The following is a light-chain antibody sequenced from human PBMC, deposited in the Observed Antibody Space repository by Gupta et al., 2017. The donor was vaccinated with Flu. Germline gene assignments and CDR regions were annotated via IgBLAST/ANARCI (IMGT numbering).Light chain of an antibody. CDR3: QAWGTGVVV. CDR1: SRYSDNA. V-gene: IGLV4-69*01. Sequence: QLVLTQSPSASASLGASVKLTCTLSSRYSDNAIAWHQQQPEKGPRYLMNLKRDGSHNKGDGIPDRFSGSSSGAERYLTISNLQSEDEADYYCQAWGTGVVVFGGGTKLTVL. J-gene: IGLJ2*01. CDR2: LKRDGSH.